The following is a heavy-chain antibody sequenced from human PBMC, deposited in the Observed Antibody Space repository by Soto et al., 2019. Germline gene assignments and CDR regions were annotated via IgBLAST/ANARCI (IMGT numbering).Heavy chain of an antibody. V-gene: IGHV3-30-3*01. CDR3: ARDQGLELSFLNWFDP. J-gene: IGHJ5*02. Sequence: ESGGGVVQPGRSLRLSCAASGFTFSSYAMHWVRQAPGKGLEWVAVISYDGSNKYYADSVKGRFTISRDNSKNTLYLQMNSLRAEDTAVYYCARDQGLELSFLNWFDPWGQGTLVTVSS. CDR2: ISYDGSNK. CDR1: GFTFSSYA. D-gene: IGHD3-16*02.